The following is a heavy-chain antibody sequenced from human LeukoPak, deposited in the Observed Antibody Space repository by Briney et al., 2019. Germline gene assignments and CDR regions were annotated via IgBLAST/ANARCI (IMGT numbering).Heavy chain of an antibody. V-gene: IGHV3-7*01. CDR1: GFTFSNFV. D-gene: IGHD3-16*01. CDR3: ARHNRGGDWDY. CDR2: IKQAGSEK. Sequence: QAGGSLRLSCTASGFTFSNFVMSWVRQAPGKGLEWVANIKQAGSEKDYVVSVKGRFTISRDNSKNSLYLQMNSLSVEDTAIYYCARHNRGGDWDYWGQGTLVTVSS. J-gene: IGHJ4*02.